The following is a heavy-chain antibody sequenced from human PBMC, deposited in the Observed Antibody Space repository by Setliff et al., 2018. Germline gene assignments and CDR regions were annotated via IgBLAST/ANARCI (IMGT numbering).Heavy chain of an antibody. V-gene: IGHV4-61*09. Sequence: PSETLSLTCTVSGGSLSADYYWSWIRQPAGKGLEWIGHVHPDGSTNYNPSLYSRVVISVDTSKNQLSLKLTSVTAADTAVYYCVRALLWSGEGRFDPWGQGTLVTVSS. CDR3: VRALLWSGEGRFDP. J-gene: IGHJ5*02. CDR1: GGSLSADYY. D-gene: IGHD3-10*01. CDR2: VHPDGST.